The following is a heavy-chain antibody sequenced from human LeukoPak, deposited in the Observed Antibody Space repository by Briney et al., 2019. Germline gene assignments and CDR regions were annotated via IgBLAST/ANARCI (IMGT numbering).Heavy chain of an antibody. CDR1: GGSISSYY. D-gene: IGHD3-10*01. J-gene: IGHJ5*02. CDR2: IYYSGST. V-gene: IGHV4-59*01. Sequence: SQTLSLTCTVSGGSISSYYWSWIRQPPGKGLEWIGYIYYSGSTNYKPSLKSRVTISVDTSKNQFSLKLSSVTAADTAVYYCARGGYYGSGNDFRFDPWGQGTLVTVSS. CDR3: ARGGYYGSGNDFRFDP.